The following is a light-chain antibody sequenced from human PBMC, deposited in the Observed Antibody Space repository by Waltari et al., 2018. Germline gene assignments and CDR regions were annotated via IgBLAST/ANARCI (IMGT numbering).Light chain of an antibody. CDR2: SAS. J-gene: IGKJ5*01. Sequence: DIQMTQSPYSLSASVGDRITITCRASQDISNFLAWFQQKPGEAPKSLIYSASTLQSGVPSKVSGSGSGTDFTLTISSLQPEDFATYYCQQYNSYPITFGQGTRLEIK. CDR1: QDISNF. CDR3: QQYNSYPIT. V-gene: IGKV1-16*02.